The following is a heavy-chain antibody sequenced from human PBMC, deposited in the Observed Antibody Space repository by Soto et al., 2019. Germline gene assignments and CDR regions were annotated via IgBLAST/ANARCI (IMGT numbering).Heavy chain of an antibody. D-gene: IGHD4-17*01. CDR2: ISGSGGST. V-gene: IGHV3-23*01. Sequence: GGSLRLSCEASGFTFHNYAMHWVRQAPGKGLEWVAGISGSGGSTYYADSVKGRFTISRDNSKNTLYLQMNSLRAEDTAVYYCAKDRYGDYGGIDYWGQGTMVTVSS. CDR1: GFTFHNYA. J-gene: IGHJ4*02. CDR3: AKDRYGDYGGIDY.